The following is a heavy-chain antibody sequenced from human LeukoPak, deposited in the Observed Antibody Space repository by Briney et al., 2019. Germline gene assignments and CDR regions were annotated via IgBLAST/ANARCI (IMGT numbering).Heavy chain of an antibody. D-gene: IGHD3-3*01. CDR2: INHSGST. CDR1: GFTFSNYG. CDR3: ARVFDFWSGYKDAFDI. J-gene: IGHJ3*02. Sequence: GSLRLSCAASGFTFSNYGMSWIRQPPGKGLEWIGEINHSGSTNYNPSLKSRVTISVDTSKNQFSLKLSSVTAADTAVYYCARVFDFWSGYKDAFDIWGQGTMVTVSS. V-gene: IGHV4-34*01.